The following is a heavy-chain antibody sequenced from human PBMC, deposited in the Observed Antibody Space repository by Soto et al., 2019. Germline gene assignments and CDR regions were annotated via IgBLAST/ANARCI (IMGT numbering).Heavy chain of an antibody. CDR3: ARQTNFLGNNSFCDY. CDR2: IYYSGST. D-gene: IGHD2-2*01. CDR1: GASIYSSSYS. J-gene: IGHJ4*02. Sequence: QVQLQESGPGLVKPSETLSLTCTVSGASIYSSSYSWGWIRQPPGKGLEWIGSIYYSGSTSYDPSLKRRATTTVHPSKSQFSRKLSSVTAADTAVFYCARQTNFLGNNSFCDYWGQGTLVTVSS. V-gene: IGHV4-39*01.